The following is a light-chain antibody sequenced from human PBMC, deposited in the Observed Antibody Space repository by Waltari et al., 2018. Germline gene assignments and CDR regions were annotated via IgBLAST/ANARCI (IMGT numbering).Light chain of an antibody. Sequence: QSALTQPASVSGSPGQSIAISCPGTSSDIGAQIHVSWYHPHPGQAPKIIIYNVHNRPSGVSDRFSGSKSGNTASLTISGLQAEDEADYYCGSYRSGSTLVFGGGTRLTVL. CDR2: NVH. CDR1: SSDIGAQIH. J-gene: IGLJ2*01. V-gene: IGLV2-14*03. CDR3: GSYRSGSTLV.